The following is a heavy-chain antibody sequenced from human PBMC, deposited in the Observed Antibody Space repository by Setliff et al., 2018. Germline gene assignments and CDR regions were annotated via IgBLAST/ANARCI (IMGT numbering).Heavy chain of an antibody. V-gene: IGHV4-34*01. Sequence: PSQTLPLTCAVYRGSFSGYYWSWIRQPPGKGLEWFGEINHSGSTNYNPSLKSRVTISVETSKNQFSLKLSSVTAADTALYYCTVYNTGSSKDHYWGQGTPVTVSS. CDR1: RGSFSGYY. CDR3: TVYNTGSSKDHY. CDR2: INHSGST. J-gene: IGHJ4*02. D-gene: IGHD2-8*02.